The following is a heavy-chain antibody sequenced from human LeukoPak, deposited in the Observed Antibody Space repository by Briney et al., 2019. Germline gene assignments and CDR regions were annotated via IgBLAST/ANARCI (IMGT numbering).Heavy chain of an antibody. D-gene: IGHD5-24*01. J-gene: IGHJ3*01. CDR2: IYYSGST. CDR3: ATRRDGSVLDEVAFDV. Sequence: SETLSLTCTVSGGSISSYYWSWIRQPPGKGLEWIGYIYYSGSTNYKPSLKSRVTISVDTSKKQLSLKLSSVTAADTAIYYCATRRDGSVLDEVAFDVWGQGTMVTASA. CDR1: GGSISSYY. V-gene: IGHV4-59*08.